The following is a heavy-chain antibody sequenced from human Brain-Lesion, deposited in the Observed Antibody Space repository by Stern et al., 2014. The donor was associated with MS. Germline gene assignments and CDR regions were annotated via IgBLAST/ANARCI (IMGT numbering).Heavy chain of an antibody. V-gene: IGHV4-4*02. CDR3: ARFPASRPHVFDS. D-gene: IGHD6-13*01. CDR1: GGPISSSNW. Sequence: VHLVESGPGLVKPSGTLSLTCAVSGGPISSSNWWGWVRQSPGKGLEWIGESDHSGSTIYNPSLKSRFPVPEAKPKTRFPLTLGSVTAADTAVYFCARFPASRPHVFDSWGQGTLVTVSS. J-gene: IGHJ4*02. CDR2: SDHSGST.